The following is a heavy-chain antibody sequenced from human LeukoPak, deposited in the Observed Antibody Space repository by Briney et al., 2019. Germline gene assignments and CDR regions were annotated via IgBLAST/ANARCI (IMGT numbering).Heavy chain of an antibody. Sequence: SETLSLTCAVYGGSFSGYYWSWIRQPPGKGLEWIREINHSGSTNYNPSLKSRVTISVDTSKNQFSLKLSSVTAADTAVYYCARVAAAGTKWFDPWGQGTLVTVSS. J-gene: IGHJ5*02. D-gene: IGHD6-13*01. CDR3: ARVAAAGTKWFDP. V-gene: IGHV4-34*01. CDR2: INHSGST. CDR1: GGSFSGYY.